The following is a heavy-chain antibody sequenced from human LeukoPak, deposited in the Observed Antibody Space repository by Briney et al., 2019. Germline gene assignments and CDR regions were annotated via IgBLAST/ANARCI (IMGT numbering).Heavy chain of an antibody. CDR3: ARGVGRSSWYFDY. CDR1: GFTFNIYW. D-gene: IGHD6-13*01. V-gene: IGHV3-7*01. CDR2: IKEDGSEK. Sequence: GGSLRLSCVASGFTFNIYWMSWVRQAPGKGLEWVANIKEDGSEKDYVDSVKGRFTISRDNVKNSLYLQMNSLRAEDTAVYYCARGVGRSSWYFDYWGQGTLVTVSS. J-gene: IGHJ4*02.